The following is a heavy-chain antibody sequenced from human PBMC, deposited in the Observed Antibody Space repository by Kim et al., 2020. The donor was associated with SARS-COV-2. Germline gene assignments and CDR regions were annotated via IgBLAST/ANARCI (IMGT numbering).Heavy chain of an antibody. Sequence: GGSLRLSCAASGFAFSNYAMHWVRQPPGKGLEWVSIIAYDGGNIYYADSVRGRFTISRDNSKNTLYLQLNSLRAEDAAVYYCAKDSTRYYYYMDVWGQGT. CDR1: GFAFSNYA. CDR3: AKDSTRYYYYMDV. D-gene: IGHD4-4*01. CDR2: IAYDGGNI. V-gene: IGHV3-30*04. J-gene: IGHJ6*03.